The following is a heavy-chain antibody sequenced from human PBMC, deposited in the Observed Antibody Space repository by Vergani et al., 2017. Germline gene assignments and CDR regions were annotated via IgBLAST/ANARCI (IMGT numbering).Heavy chain of an antibody. CDR1: GFTFDDYT. D-gene: IGHD1-26*01. CDR3: AKDAKGIVGATHDHDAFDI. V-gene: IGHV3-43*01. J-gene: IGHJ3*02. Sequence: EVQLVESGGVVVQPGGSLRLSCAASGFTFDDYTMHWVRQAPGKGLEWVSLISWDGGSTYYADSVKGRFTISRDNSKYTLYLQMNSLRAEDTAVYYCAKDAKGIVGATHDHDAFDIWGQGTMVTVSS. CDR2: ISWDGGST.